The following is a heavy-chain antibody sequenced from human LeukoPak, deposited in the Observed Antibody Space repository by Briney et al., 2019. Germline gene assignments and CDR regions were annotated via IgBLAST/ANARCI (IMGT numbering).Heavy chain of an antibody. CDR1: AGSFNDYY. J-gene: IGHJ4*02. D-gene: IGHD3-16*02. V-gene: IGHV4-34*01. CDR3: ARVSEIMISFGGVISHFDN. CDR2: INHIGGT. Sequence: SQTLSLALSLYAGSFNDYYWGSGRHRPRKGRECVGEINHIGGTNYNPPLCSRLTTSIDTSKHQCSPQCTSVSAADTGVYFCARVSEIMISFGGVISHFDNWGQGALVTVSS.